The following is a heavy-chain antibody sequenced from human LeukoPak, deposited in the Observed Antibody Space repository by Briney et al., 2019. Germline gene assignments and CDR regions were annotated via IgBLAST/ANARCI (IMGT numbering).Heavy chain of an antibody. D-gene: IGHD4-17*01. CDR3: AKEGTTVTYYYGMDV. CDR2: ISYDGSNK. V-gene: IGHV3-30*18. Sequence: GGSLRLSCAASGFTFSSYGMHWVHQAPGKGLEWVAVISYDGSNKYYADSVKGRFTISRDNSKNTLYLQMNSLRAEDTAVYYCAKEGTTVTYYYGMDVWGQGTTVTVSS. CDR1: GFTFSSYG. J-gene: IGHJ6*02.